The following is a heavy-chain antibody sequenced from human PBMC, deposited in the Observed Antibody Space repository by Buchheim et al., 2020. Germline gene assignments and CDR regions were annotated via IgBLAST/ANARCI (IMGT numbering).Heavy chain of an antibody. CDR1: GFTFSSYA. CDR3: AKSGHGIGPAAKGGYFDL. CDR2: ISGSGGST. D-gene: IGHD2-2*01. V-gene: IGHV3-23*01. Sequence: EVQLLESGGGLVQPGGSLRLSCAASGFTFSSYAMSWVRQAPGKGLEWVSAISGSGGSTYYADSVKGRFTISRDISKNTLYLQMNSLRAEDTAVYYCAKSGHGIGPAAKGGYFDLWGRGTL. J-gene: IGHJ2*01.